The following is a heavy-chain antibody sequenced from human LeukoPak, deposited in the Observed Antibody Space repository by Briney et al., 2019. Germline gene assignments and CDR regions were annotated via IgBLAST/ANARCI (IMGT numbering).Heavy chain of an antibody. CDR1: GLTFSNHA. J-gene: IGHJ4*02. CDR3: AQEIRPNDY. V-gene: IGHV3-23*01. Sequence: GGSLGLSCAVSGLTFSNHAMTWVRQAPGKGLEWISSITISGSETFYADSVKGRFTISRDNSRNTLYLQMNSLRAEDTAMYYCAQEIRPNDYWGRGTLVTVSS. CDR2: ITISGSET. D-gene: IGHD4-17*01.